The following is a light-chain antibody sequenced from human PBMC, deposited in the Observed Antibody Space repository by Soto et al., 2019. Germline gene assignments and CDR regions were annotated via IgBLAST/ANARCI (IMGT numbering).Light chain of an antibody. V-gene: IGLV2-14*01. CDR1: SSDVGVYNY. CDR2: DVS. J-gene: IGLJ2*01. CDR3: SSYTSTTTLVV. Sequence: QSALTQPASMSGSPGQSITISCTGTSSDVGVYNYVSWYQQHPGKAPKLMIYDVSNRPSWVSHRFSGSVSGNTASLTISGLQAEDEADYYCSSYTSTTTLVVFGGGTKLTVL.